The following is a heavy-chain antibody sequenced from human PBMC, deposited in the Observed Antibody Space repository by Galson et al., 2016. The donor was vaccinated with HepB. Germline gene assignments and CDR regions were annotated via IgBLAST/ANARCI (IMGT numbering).Heavy chain of an antibody. D-gene: IGHD3-3*01. CDR3: ARERGYDFWSGYYSPHKYGMDV. CDR2: ISGSTTYG. V-gene: IGHV3-21*01. CDR1: GFTFSSYS. Sequence: SLRLSCAVSGFTFSSYSVNWVRQAPGKGLEWVSSISGSTTYGYYADSVKGRFTISSDNAKNSLFLQMNSLRAEDTAVYYCARERGYDFWSGYYSPHKYGMDVWGQGTTVTVSS. J-gene: IGHJ6*02.